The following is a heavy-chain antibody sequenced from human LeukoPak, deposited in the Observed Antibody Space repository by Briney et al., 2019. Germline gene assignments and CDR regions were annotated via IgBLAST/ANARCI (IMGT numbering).Heavy chain of an antibody. CDR2: IYTSGST. J-gene: IGHJ6*03. CDR3: AREGSGYYYYYMDV. D-gene: IGHD1-26*01. CDR1: GGSISSYY. Sequence: SETLSLTRTVSGGSISSYYWSWIRQPAGKGLEWIGRIYTSGSTNYNPSLKSRVTMSVDTSKNQFSLKLSSVTAADTAVYYCAREGSGYYYYYMDVWGKGTTVTVSS. V-gene: IGHV4-4*07.